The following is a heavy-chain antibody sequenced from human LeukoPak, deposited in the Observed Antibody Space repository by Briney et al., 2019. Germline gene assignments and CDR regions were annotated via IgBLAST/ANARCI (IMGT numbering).Heavy chain of an antibody. CDR2: IYYSGST. V-gene: IGHV4-39*01. Sequence: SETLSLTCTVSGGSISSSSYYWGWIRQPPGKGLEWIGSIYYSGSTYYNPSLKSRVTISVDTSKNQFSLKLSSVTAADTAVYYCASGEEYNWNDEGFDPWGQGTLVTLSS. CDR3: ASGEEYNWNDEGFDP. D-gene: IGHD1-1*01. J-gene: IGHJ5*02. CDR1: GGSISSSSYY.